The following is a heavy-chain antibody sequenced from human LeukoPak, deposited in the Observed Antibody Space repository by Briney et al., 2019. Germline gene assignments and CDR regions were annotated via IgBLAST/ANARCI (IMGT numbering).Heavy chain of an antibody. V-gene: IGHV3-21*04. J-gene: IGHJ4*02. Sequence: GGSLRLSCAASGFTFSSYNMNWVRQAPGKGLEWVSYISSSRNYTNYADSVRGRFTISRDNAKNSLYLQMISLRAEDTAVYYCASSPRASRYGYWGQGTLVTVSS. CDR2: ISSSRNYT. CDR3: ASSPRASRYGY. CDR1: GFTFSSYN. D-gene: IGHD1-1*01.